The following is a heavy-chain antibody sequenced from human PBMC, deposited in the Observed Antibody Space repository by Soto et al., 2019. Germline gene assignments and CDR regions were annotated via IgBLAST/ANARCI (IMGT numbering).Heavy chain of an antibody. Sequence: QITLKESGPPLVEPTETLTLTCSFSGFSLTTSGVGVGWLRQAPGKALECLGIIYWDDDKRYNPSLKNRLTISKTTSKNQVVLSMTYMEPVATAPYFCAYGSTFRTYWKVAYFDPWGKGTLVTVS. CDR3: AYGSTFRTYWKVAYFDP. D-gene: IGHD1-1*01. V-gene: IGHV2-5*02. J-gene: IGHJ5*02. CDR2: IYWDDDK. CDR1: GFSLTTSGVG.